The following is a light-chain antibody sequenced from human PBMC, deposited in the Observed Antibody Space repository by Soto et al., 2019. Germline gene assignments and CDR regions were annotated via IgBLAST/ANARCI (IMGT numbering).Light chain of an antibody. CDR1: SRDVGNFNY. CDR2: DVI. Sequence: QSALTQPASVSGSPGQSITISCTGTSRDVGNFNYVSWYQQHPGKVPRLMIYDVINRPSGVSNRFSGSKSGNTASLTISGLQAEDEADYYCSSYTTSSTRVFGGGTQLTVL. V-gene: IGLV2-14*03. J-gene: IGLJ2*01. CDR3: SSYTTSSTRV.